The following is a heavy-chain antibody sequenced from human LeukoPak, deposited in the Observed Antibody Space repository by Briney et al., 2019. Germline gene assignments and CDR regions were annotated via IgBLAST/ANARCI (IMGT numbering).Heavy chain of an antibody. CDR1: GGSISSSSYY. V-gene: IGHV4-39*07. CDR3: ARGRGSSWTDKYFQH. J-gene: IGHJ1*01. D-gene: IGHD6-13*01. Sequence: PSETLSLTCTVSGGSISSSSYYWGWIRQPPGKGLEWIGSIYYSGSTNYNPSLKSRVTISVDTSKNQFSLKLSSVTAADTAVYYCARGRGSSWTDKYFQHWGQGTLVTVSS. CDR2: IYYSGST.